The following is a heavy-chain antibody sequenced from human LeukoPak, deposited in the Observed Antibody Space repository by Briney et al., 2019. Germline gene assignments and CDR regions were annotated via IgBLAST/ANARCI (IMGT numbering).Heavy chain of an antibody. D-gene: IGHD5-18*01. J-gene: IGHJ3*01. Sequence: QSGGSLRLSCAASGFTFSSYSMNWVRQAPGKGLEWVSFIKGGGGAAYYADSVKGRFTISRDNSKNTLYLQMSSLRPEDTAIYYCAKCGYSYGNDALDLWGQGTMVTVSS. CDR2: IKGGGGAA. V-gene: IGHV3-23*01. CDR3: AKCGYSYGNDALDL. CDR1: GFTFSSYS.